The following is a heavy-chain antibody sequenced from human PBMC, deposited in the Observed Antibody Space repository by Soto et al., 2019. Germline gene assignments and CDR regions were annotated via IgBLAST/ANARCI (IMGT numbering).Heavy chain of an antibody. CDR1: GFTFDADA. D-gene: IGHD4-17*01. J-gene: IGHJ4*02. Sequence: EVHLVESGGRVVRPGGSLRLSCAASGFTFDADALSWVRQGPGKGLEWVSHITWNGDSTTYAESVRGRFTISRDNAKNSLSLQMNSLRAEDTALYYCARAARYGDYQRHFDDWGQGTLVTVSS. CDR3: ARAARYGDYQRHFDD. CDR2: ITWNGDST. V-gene: IGHV3-20*04.